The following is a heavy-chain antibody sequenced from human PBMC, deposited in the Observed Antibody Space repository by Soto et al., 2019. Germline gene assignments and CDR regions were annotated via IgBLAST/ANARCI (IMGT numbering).Heavy chain of an antibody. Sequence: PSETLSLTCTVSGGSVSSGSFYWSWIRQPPGKGLEWIGYIYYSGSTNYKPSLKSRVTISVDTSKNHFSLKLSSVTAADTAVYFCARTSYGDNSGYWLDYWGQGTLVTVSS. CDR3: ARTSYGDNSGYWLDY. J-gene: IGHJ4*02. CDR1: GGSVSSGSFY. D-gene: IGHD4-17*01. CDR2: IYYSGST. V-gene: IGHV4-61*03.